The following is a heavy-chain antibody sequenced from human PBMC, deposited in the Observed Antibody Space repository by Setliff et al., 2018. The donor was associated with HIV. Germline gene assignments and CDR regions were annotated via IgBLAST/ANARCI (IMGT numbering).Heavy chain of an antibody. J-gene: IGHJ5*02. CDR1: GDSIGDYY. V-gene: IGHV4-4*07. Sequence: SETLSLTCTVSGDSIGDYYWNWIRQPAGKGLEWIGRVYASAYSNYNPSLKSRVTMSVDTSKNQFSLKLTSVTAADTAVYYCASASRMTATGYPWGQGTLVTVSS. CDR3: ASASRMTATGYP. CDR2: VYASAYS. D-gene: IGHD6-13*01.